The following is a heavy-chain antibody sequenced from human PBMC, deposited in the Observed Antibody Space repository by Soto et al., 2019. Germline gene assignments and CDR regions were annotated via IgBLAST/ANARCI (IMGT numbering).Heavy chain of an antibody. V-gene: IGHV3-23*01. D-gene: IGHD5-12*01. Sequence: GGSLRLSCAASGFTFSSYAMSWVRQAPGKGLEWVSSISGSGSSTYYADSVKGRFTISRDNAKNSLYLQMNSLRAEDTAVYYCASQSSEWLLFASWGQGTLVTVSS. J-gene: IGHJ4*02. CDR1: GFTFSSYA. CDR2: ISGSGSST. CDR3: ASQSSEWLLFAS.